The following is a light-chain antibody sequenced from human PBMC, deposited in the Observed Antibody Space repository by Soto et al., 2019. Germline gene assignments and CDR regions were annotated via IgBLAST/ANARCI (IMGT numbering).Light chain of an antibody. CDR1: QSLLHNNGYNY. CDR2: LGS. V-gene: IGKV2-28*01. CDR3: MQALQTRYT. J-gene: IGKJ2*01. Sequence: DIVMTQSPLSLPVTPGEPASISCRSSQSLLHNNGYNYLDWYLQKPGQSPQLLNYLGSNRASGVPDRFSGSGSGTDFTLKISRVEAEDVGVYYCMQALQTRYTFGQGTKLEIK.